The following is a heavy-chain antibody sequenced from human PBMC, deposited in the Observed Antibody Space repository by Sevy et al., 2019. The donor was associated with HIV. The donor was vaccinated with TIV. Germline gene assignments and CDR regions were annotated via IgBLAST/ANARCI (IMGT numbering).Heavy chain of an antibody. J-gene: IGHJ4*02. CDR1: GFTFNIYA. Sequence: GGSLRLSCAASGFTFNIYAMSWVRQAPGKGLEWLSAISGGGDGTYYADSVKGRFTISGDNSRNTLYLEMNSLRAEDTAVYSCAKRPYYYYNSDGHLVSSTDEADYWGQGTLVTVSS. V-gene: IGHV3-23*01. CDR3: AKRPYYYYNSDGHLVSSTDEADY. CDR2: ISGGGDGT. D-gene: IGHD3-22*01.